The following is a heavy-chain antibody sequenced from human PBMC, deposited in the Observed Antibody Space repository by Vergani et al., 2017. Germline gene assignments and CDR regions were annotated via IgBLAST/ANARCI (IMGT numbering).Heavy chain of an antibody. V-gene: IGHV4-31*03. CDR3: ATDRQKNYFYFYMDV. CDR2: IHNSGST. J-gene: IGHJ6*03. CDR1: GGSISGGGYY. Sequence: QVRLQESGPGLLKPSQTLSLTCTVSGGSISGGGYYWNWIRQRPGKGLEWSGYIHNSGSTYYKPSLESRLTLSLDTSKYQFSLKLSSVTAANTAVYYCATDRQKNYFYFYMDVWGKGTTVTVSS.